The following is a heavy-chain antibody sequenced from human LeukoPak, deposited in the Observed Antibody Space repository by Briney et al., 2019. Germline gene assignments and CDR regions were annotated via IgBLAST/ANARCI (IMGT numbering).Heavy chain of an antibody. J-gene: IGHJ4*02. CDR3: TTEASWDSSSWYWTPPS. CDR1: GFTFSNAW. V-gene: IGHV3-15*01. Sequence: GGSLRLSCAASGFTFSNAWMSWVRQAPGKGLEWVGRIKSKTDGGTTDYAAPVKGRFTISRDDSKNTLYLQMNSLKTEDTAVYYCTTEASWDSSSWYWTPPSWGQGTLVTVSS. D-gene: IGHD6-13*01. CDR2: IKSKTDGGTT.